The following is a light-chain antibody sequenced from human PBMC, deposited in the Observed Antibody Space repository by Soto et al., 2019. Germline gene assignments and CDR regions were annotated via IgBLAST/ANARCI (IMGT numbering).Light chain of an antibody. J-gene: IGKJ4*01. CDR3: QQYDNWPLT. Sequence: EMTQSPATLSVSLGERVTLSCRASQTVSGRLAWYQQKPGQAPSLLIYGASTRATGIPARFSGSGSGTDFTLTISSLQSEDFAVYFCQQYDNWPLTFGGGTTVDIK. CDR1: QTVSGR. V-gene: IGKV3-15*01. CDR2: GAS.